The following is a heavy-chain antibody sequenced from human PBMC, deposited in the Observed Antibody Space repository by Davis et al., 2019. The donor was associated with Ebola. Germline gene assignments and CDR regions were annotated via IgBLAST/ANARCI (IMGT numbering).Heavy chain of an antibody. CDR3: ARGHFGSYGMDV. V-gene: IGHV4-4*02. CDR1: GDSISSSNW. D-gene: IGHD3-10*01. J-gene: IGHJ6*02. Sequence: SETLSLTCAVSGDSISSSNWWSWVRQPPGKGLEWIGEISQSGSTNYNPSLKSRVTISVDTSKNQFSLKLSSVTAADTAVYYCARGHFGSYGMDVWGQGTTVTVSS. CDR2: ISQSGST.